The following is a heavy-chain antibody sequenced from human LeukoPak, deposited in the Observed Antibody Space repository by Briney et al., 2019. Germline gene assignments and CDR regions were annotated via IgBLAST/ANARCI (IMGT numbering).Heavy chain of an antibody. Sequence: PGGSLRLSCAASGFTFSGSAMHWVRQASGKGLEWVGRIRSKANSYATAYAASVKGRFTISRDDSKNTAYLQMNSLKTEDTAVYYCTSPNCGGDCSYYYYMDVWGKGTTVTVSS. D-gene: IGHD2-21*02. J-gene: IGHJ6*03. CDR1: GFTFSGSA. CDR2: IRSKANSYAT. CDR3: TSPNCGGDCSYYYYMDV. V-gene: IGHV3-73*01.